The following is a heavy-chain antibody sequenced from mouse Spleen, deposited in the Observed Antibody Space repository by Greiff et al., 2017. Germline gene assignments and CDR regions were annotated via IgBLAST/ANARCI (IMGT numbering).Heavy chain of an antibody. CDR2: IDPENGDT. J-gene: IGHJ3*01. Sequence: EVQLQQSGAELVRPGASVKLSCTASGFNIKDDYMHWVKQRPEQGLEWIGWIDPENGDTEYASKFQGKATITADTSSNTAYLQLSSLTSEDTAVYYCTTKYGNSFAYWGQGTLVTVSA. CDR1: GFNIKDDY. D-gene: IGHD2-10*02. CDR3: TTKYGNSFAY. V-gene: IGHV14-4*01.